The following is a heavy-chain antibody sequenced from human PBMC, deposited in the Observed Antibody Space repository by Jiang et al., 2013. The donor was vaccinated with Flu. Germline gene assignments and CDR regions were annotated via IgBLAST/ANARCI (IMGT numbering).Heavy chain of an antibody. CDR1: GFTFSSYA. V-gene: IGHV3-64D*06. CDR2: ISSNGGGT. D-gene: IGHD2-21*02. J-gene: IGHJ4*02. Sequence: VQLLESGGGLVQPGGSLRLSCSASGFTFSSYAMHWVRQAPGKGLEYVSAISSNGGGTYYADSVKGRFTISRDNSKNTLYLQMSSLRAEDTAVYYCVKELAYCGGDCWGGXFDYWGQGTLVTVSS. CDR3: VKELAYCGGDCWGGXFDY.